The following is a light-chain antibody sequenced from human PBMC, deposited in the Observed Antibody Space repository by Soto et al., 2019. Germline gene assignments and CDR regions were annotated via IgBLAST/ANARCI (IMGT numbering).Light chain of an antibody. CDR1: SSDVGAYDY. Sequence: QSALTQPASVSGSPGQSIAISCTGTSSDVGAYDYVSWYQQHPGKAPKLMIYDVTNRPSGVSNRFSGSKSGNTASLTISGLQAEDGADYYCSSYTVSSTPLYVFGTGTKLTVL. J-gene: IGLJ1*01. CDR3: SSYTVSSTPLYV. CDR2: DVT. V-gene: IGLV2-14*01.